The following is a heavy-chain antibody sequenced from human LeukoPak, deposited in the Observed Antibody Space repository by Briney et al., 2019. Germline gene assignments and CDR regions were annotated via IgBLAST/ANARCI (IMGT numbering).Heavy chain of an antibody. CDR2: IWYDGSHK. CDR3: AKGDPYGSGSYPVDY. V-gene: IGHV3-30*02. Sequence: GGSLRLSCAASGFTFSSYGMHWVRQAPGKGLEWVAVIWYDGSHKYYADSVKGRFTISRDNSKNTLYLQMNSLRPEDTAVYYCAKGDPYGSGSYPVDYWGQGTLVTVSS. CDR1: GFTFSSYG. J-gene: IGHJ4*02. D-gene: IGHD3-10*01.